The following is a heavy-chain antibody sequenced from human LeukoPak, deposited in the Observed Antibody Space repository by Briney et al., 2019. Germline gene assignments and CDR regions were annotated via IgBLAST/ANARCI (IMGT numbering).Heavy chain of an antibody. CDR3: TEYRGGAFDI. Sequence: SQTLSLTCTVSGGSISSGGHYWSWIRQHPGKGLEWIGYIYYSGSTYYNPSLKSRVTISVDTSKNQFSLKLSSVTAADTAVYYCTEYRGGAFDIWGQGTMVTVSS. CDR1: GGSISSGGHY. V-gene: IGHV4-31*03. J-gene: IGHJ3*02. CDR2: IYYSGST. D-gene: IGHD2-2*01.